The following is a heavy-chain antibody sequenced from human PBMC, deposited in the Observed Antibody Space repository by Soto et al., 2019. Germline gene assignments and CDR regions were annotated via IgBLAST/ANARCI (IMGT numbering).Heavy chain of an antibody. D-gene: IGHD2-2*01. CDR1: GFTFSSYA. V-gene: IGHV3-23*01. CDR3: AKCNESVPYYYYYYMDV. Sequence: GGSLRLSCAASGFTFSSYAMSWVRQAPGKGLEWVSAISGSGGSTYYADSVKGRFTISRDNSKNTLYLQMNSLRAEDTAVYYCAKCNESVPYYYYYYMDVWGKGTTVTVSS. J-gene: IGHJ6*03. CDR2: ISGSGGST.